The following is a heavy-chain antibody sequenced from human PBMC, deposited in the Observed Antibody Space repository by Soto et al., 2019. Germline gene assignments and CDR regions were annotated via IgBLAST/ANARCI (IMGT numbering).Heavy chain of an antibody. D-gene: IGHD3-10*01. J-gene: IGHJ6*02. CDR2: ISDYNGNT. Sequence: QVQLVQSGVEVKKAGASVKVSCKASGYTFSSYGISWARQAPGQGLEWMGWISDYNGNTHYAQKFQGRLIMTTDTTEGTAYMEWRGLRSDDTSVDFCAREGYYSGSGTDSPPRYYGMGVWGQGTTVTVSS. V-gene: IGHV1-18*01. CDR1: GYTFSSYG. CDR3: AREGYYSGSGTDSPPRYYGMGV.